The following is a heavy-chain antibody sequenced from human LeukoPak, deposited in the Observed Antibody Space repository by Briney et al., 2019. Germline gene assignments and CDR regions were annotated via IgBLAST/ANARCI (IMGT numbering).Heavy chain of an antibody. CDR1: GGSISSYY. J-gene: IGHJ5*02. CDR3: ARIAMVAATQWFDP. D-gene: IGHD2-15*01. Sequence: SETLSLTCTVSGGSISSYYWSWIPQPPGKGLEWIGYIYYSGSTNYNPSLKSRVTISVDTSKNQFSLKLSSVTAADTAVYYCARIAMVAATQWFDPWGQGTLVTVSS. CDR2: IYYSGST. V-gene: IGHV4-59*08.